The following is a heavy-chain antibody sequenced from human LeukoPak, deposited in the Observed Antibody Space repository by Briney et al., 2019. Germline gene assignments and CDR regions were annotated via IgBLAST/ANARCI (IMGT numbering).Heavy chain of an antibody. CDR2: ISAYNGNT. V-gene: IGHV1-18*01. J-gene: IGHJ4*02. CDR3: VRRPYGSQDFDY. CDR1: GYTFTSYG. D-gene: IGHD1-26*01. Sequence: ASVKVSCKASGYTFTSYGISWVRQAPGQGLEWVGWISAYNGNTNYAQKLQGRVTMTTDTSTSTAYMELRSLRSDDTAVYYCVRRPYGSQDFDYWGQGTLVTVSS.